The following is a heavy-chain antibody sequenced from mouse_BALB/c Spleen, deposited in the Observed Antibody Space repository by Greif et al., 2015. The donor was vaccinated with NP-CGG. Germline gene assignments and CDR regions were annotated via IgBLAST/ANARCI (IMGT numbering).Heavy chain of an antibody. CDR1: GFTFSDYG. D-gene: IGHD1-1*01. V-gene: IGHV5-15*02. J-gene: IGHJ1*01. CDR3: ARDYGSSYWYFDV. Sequence: EVKLVESGGGLVQPGGSRKLSCAASGFTFSDYGMAWARQAPGKGPEWVAFISNLAYSIYYADTVTGRFTISRENAKNTLYLEMSSLRSEDTAMYYCARDYGSSYWYFDVWGAGTTVTVSS. CDR2: ISNLAYSI.